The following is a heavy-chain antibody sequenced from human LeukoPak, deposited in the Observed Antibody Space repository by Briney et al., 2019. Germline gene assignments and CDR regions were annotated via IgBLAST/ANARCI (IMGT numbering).Heavy chain of an antibody. CDR1: GFTFSSYA. J-gene: IGHJ6*03. CDR3: ARERTATAGYYYYYMDV. D-gene: IGHD1-1*01. Sequence: GGSLRLSCAASGFTFSSYAMTWVRQAPGKGLEWVSAISGSGGKTYYADSVKGRFTISRDNSKNTLYLQMNSLRAEDTAVYYCARERTATAGYYYYYMDVWGKGTTVTVSS. CDR2: ISGSGGKT. V-gene: IGHV3-23*01.